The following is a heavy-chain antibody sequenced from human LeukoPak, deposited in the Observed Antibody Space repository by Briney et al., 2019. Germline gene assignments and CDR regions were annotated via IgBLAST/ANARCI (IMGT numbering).Heavy chain of an antibody. J-gene: IGHJ6*02. CDR1: GGSISSSSYY. CDR3: ARRAPRKIYYYYCGMDV. V-gene: IGHV4-39*01. CDR2: IYYSGST. D-gene: IGHD1-14*01. Sequence: SETLSLTCTVSGGSISSSSYYWGWIRQPPGKGLEWIGSIYYSGSTYYNPSLKSRVTISVDTSKNQFSLKLSSVTAADTAVYYCARRAPRKIYYYYCGMDVWGQGTTVTVSS.